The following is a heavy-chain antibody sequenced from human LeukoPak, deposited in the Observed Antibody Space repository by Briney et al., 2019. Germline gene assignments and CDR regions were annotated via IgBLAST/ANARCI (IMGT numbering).Heavy chain of an antibody. V-gene: IGHV1-18*01. CDR3: ARDMGYSSSWYVGWFDP. CDR2: ISAYTGNT. D-gene: IGHD6-13*01. CDR1: GYTFANYG. Sequence: ASVKVSCKASGYTFANYGISWVRQAPGQGLEWMGWISAYTGNTNYAQNFQGRVTMTKDTSTSTAFMELRSLRSDDTAVYYCARDMGYSSSWYVGWFDPWGQGTLVTVSS. J-gene: IGHJ5*02.